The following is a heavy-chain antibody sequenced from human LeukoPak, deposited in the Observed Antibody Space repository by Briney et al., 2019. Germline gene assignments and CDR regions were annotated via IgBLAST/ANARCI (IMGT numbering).Heavy chain of an antibody. D-gene: IGHD7-27*01. CDR1: GFTFSNYA. V-gene: IGHV3-23*01. Sequence: GGSLRLSCEVSGFTFSNYAMSWVRQAPGKGLEWVSSISGSSDNTNYADSVKGRFTISRDNSKNILYLQMNSLTAEDTAVYWCAKDPINWGSIYFDCWGQGTLVTASS. CDR3: AKDPINWGSIYFDC. J-gene: IGHJ4*02. CDR2: ISGSSDNT.